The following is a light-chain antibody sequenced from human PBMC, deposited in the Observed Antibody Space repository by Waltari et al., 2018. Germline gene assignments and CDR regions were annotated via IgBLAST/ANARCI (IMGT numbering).Light chain of an antibody. CDR3: QQYGSSPWT. CDR2: AAS. J-gene: IGKJ1*01. CDR1: QSISNNY. V-gene: IGKV3-20*01. Sequence: DIVLTQSPGTLSLSPGERATLSCRASQSISNNYLAWYQQKPGQAPRLLIFAASNRAAGIPDRFSGSGSGTDFTLTISRLEPEHLAVYYCQQYGSSPWTFGQGTKVEIK.